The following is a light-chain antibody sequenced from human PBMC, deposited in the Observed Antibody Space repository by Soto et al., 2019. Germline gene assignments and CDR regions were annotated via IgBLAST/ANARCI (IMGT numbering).Light chain of an antibody. Sequence: QSALTQPASVSGSPGQSITISCTGTSSDVGGYNYVSWYQQLPGKAPKLMIYEVSNRPSGVSNRFSGSKSGNTASLTISGLQAEDEADYYCSSYTSISTVVFGGGTKVTVL. CDR1: SSDVGGYNY. J-gene: IGLJ2*01. V-gene: IGLV2-14*01. CDR3: SSYTSISTVV. CDR2: EVS.